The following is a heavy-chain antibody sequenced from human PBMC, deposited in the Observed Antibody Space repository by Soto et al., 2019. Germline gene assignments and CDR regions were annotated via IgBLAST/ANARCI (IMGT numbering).Heavy chain of an antibody. V-gene: IGHV4-59*01. Sequence: SETLSLTCAVYGGSFSGYYWSWIRQPPGKGLEWIGYIHYSGSTNYNPSLKSRVTISVDTSKNQFSLKLSSVTAADTAVYYCARDYYYGSGSFHPSYYYGMDVWGQGTKVTVSS. CDR2: IHYSGST. CDR1: GGSFSGYY. CDR3: ARDYYYGSGSFHPSYYYGMDV. J-gene: IGHJ6*02. D-gene: IGHD3-10*01.